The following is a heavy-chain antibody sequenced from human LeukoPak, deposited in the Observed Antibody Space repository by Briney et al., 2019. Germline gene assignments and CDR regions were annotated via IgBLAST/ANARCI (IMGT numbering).Heavy chain of an antibody. Sequence: KPSETLSLTCTVSGGSISSSSYYWGWIRQPPGKGLEWIGSIYYSGSTYYNPSLKSRVTISVDTSKNQFSLKLSSVTAADTAVYYCARRPPRGDFWSGYYGGSWFDPWGQGTLVTVSS. V-gene: IGHV4-39*01. CDR2: IYYSGST. CDR3: ARRPPRGDFWSGYYGGSWFDP. D-gene: IGHD3-3*01. CDR1: GGSISSSSYY. J-gene: IGHJ5*02.